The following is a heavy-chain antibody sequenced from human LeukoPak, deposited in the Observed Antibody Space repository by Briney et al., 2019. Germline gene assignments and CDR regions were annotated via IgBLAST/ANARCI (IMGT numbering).Heavy chain of an antibody. J-gene: IGHJ4*02. V-gene: IGHV4-59*01. CDR2: MYYSGGT. CDR1: GGSMRNYY. Sequence: TSETLSLTCTVSGGSMRNYYWSWIRQPPGKGLEWIGYMYYSGGTNYNPSLKSRVTISVDTSKNQFSLKLSSVTAADTAVYYCARDPYSRGFFDHWGQGTLVTVSS. CDR3: ARDPYSRGFFDH. D-gene: IGHD6-19*01.